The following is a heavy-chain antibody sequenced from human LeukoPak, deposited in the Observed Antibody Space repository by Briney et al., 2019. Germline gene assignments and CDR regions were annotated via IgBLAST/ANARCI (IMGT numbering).Heavy chain of an antibody. J-gene: IGHJ4*02. Sequence: SETLSLTCTVSGGSISSYYWNWIRQAAGKGLEWIGRIKTSESTNYNPSLKSRVTMSVDTSKNQFSLMLRSVTAADTAVYYCARAINYCDSTGYYPYFDYWGQGTLVTVSS. CDR3: ARAINYCDSTGYYPYFDY. CDR2: IKTSEST. CDR1: GGSISSYY. V-gene: IGHV4-4*07. D-gene: IGHD3-22*01.